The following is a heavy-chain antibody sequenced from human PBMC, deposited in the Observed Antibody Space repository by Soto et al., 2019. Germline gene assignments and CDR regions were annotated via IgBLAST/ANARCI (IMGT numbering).Heavy chain of an antibody. CDR3: VKDRSDTWSFDY. CDR1: GITFSSCA. D-gene: IGHD2-8*02. J-gene: IGHJ4*02. V-gene: IGHV3-30*18. Sequence: QVQLVESGGGVVQPGRSLRLSCVASGITFSSCAMHWVRQVPGKGLEWLAVVTHDGTLYPYADSVKGRFSISRDNSRKTLYLQMNGLRPEDTAVYYCVKDRSDTWSFDYWGQGTLVTVSS. CDR2: VTHDGTLY.